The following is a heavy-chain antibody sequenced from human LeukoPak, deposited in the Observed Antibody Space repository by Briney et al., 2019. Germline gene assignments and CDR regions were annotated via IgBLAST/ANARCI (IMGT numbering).Heavy chain of an antibody. CDR3: ATDVVEMATTNLFDY. CDR2: IYYSGST. CDR1: GGSISSSSYY. J-gene: IGHJ4*02. Sequence: PSETLSLTCTVSGGSISSSSYYWGWIRQPPGKGLEWIGSIYYSGSTYYNPSLKSRVTTSVDTSKNQFSLKLSSVTAADTAVYYCATDVVEMATTNLFDYWGQGTLVTVSS. V-gene: IGHV4-39*07. D-gene: IGHD5-24*01.